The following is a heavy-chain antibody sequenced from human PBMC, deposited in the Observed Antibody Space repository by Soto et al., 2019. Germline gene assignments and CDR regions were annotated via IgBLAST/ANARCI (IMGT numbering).Heavy chain of an antibody. D-gene: IGHD4-17*01. CDR3: ARAHYGDYGYGMDV. Sequence: PSETLSLTCAVSGGCISSGGYSWSWIRQPPGKGLEWIGYIYHSGSTYYNPSLKSRVTISVDRSKNQFSLKLSSVTAADTAVYYCARAHYGDYGYGMDVWGQGTTVTVS. CDR1: GGCISSGGYS. V-gene: IGHV4-30-2*01. CDR2: IYHSGST. J-gene: IGHJ6*02.